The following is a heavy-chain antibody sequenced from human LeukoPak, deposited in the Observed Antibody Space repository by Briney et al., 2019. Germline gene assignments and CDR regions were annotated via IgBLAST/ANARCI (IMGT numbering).Heavy chain of an antibody. D-gene: IGHD1-26*01. CDR2: IYYSGST. J-gene: IGHJ5*02. CDR1: GGSISSSSYY. Sequence: SETLSLTCTVSGGSISSSSYYWGWIRQPPGKGLEWIGSIYYSGSTYYNPSLKSRVTISVDTSKNQFSLKLSSVTAADTAVYYCARDRVLVGATNWFDPWGQGTLVTVSS. V-gene: IGHV4-39*07. CDR3: ARDRVLVGATNWFDP.